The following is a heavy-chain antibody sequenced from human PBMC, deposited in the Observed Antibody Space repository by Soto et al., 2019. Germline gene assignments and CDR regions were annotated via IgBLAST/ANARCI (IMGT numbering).Heavy chain of an antibody. CDR2: IYYSGST. D-gene: IGHD6-6*01. V-gene: IGHV4-39*01. CDR3: ARHVGSSFWFDP. CDR1: GGSISSSSYY. Sequence: SETLSLTCTVSGGSISSSSYYWGWIRQPPGKGLEWIGSIYYSGSTYYNPSLKSRVTISVDTSKNQFSLKLSSVTAADTAVYYCARHVGSSFWFDPWGQGTLVTISS. J-gene: IGHJ5*02.